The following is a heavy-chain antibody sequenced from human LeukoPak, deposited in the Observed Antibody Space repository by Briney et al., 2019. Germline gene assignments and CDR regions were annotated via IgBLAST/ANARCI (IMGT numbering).Heavy chain of an antibody. Sequence: GGSLRLSCAASGFTFSSYGMSWVRQAPGKGLEWVSAISGSGGSTYYADSVKGRFTISRDNSKNTLYLQMNSLRAEDTALYYCARVGGPTVAFDIWGQGTMVTVSS. CDR3: ARVGGPTVAFDI. V-gene: IGHV3-23*01. CDR2: ISGSGGST. J-gene: IGHJ3*02. CDR1: GFTFSSYG. D-gene: IGHD3-16*01.